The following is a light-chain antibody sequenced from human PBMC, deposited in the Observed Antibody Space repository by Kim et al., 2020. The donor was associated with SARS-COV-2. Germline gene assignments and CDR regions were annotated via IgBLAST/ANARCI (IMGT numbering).Light chain of an antibody. CDR2: EDK. CDR3: QAWDNGRAV. Sequence: SYELTQPPSLSVSTGQTVTITCSGDKLGKKNVCWYQKKPGQSPIVVLYEDKKRPSGIPERFSGSNSGNTATLTISGTQAMDEADYYCQAWDNGRAVFGGGTQLTVL. CDR1: KLGKKN. J-gene: IGLJ3*02. V-gene: IGLV3-1*01.